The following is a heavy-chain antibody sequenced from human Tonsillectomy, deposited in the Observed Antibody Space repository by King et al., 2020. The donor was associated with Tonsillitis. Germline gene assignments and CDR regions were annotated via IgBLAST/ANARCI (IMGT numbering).Heavy chain of an antibody. Sequence: VQLVESGAEVKKPGASVKVSCKVSGYTPTELSMHWVRQAPGKGLEWMGNFDPEDGETISAQKFQGRGTMTADTSTNTAYMELSTLRSEETAVYYCAAEVQTGGYFDYWGQGTLVTVSS. V-gene: IGHV1-24*01. CDR3: AAEVQTGGYFDY. CDR2: FDPEDGET. CDR1: GYTPTELS. J-gene: IGHJ4*02. D-gene: IGHD2-15*01.